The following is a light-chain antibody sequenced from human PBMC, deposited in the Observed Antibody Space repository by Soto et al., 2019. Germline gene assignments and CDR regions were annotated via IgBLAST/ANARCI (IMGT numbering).Light chain of an antibody. J-gene: IGLJ2*01. V-gene: IGLV6-57*03. Sequence: NFMLTQPHSVSESPGKTVTISCTRYSGSIASNYVQWYQQRPGSVPTTVIYEGNQRPSGVPDRFSASIDSSSNSASLTISGLKTEDEADYYCQSFDSRTVIFGGWTKVTVL. CDR3: QSFDSRTVI. CDR2: EGN. CDR1: SGSIASNY.